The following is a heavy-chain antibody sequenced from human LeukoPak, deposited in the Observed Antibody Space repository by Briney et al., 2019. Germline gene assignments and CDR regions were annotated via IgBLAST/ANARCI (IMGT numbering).Heavy chain of an antibody. CDR3: ARNIWFGESADAFDI. Sequence: ASVKVSCKASGYTFTGYYMHWVRQAPGQGLEWMGWINPNSGGTNYAQKFQGRVTMTRDKSIRTAYMEPSRLTSDDTAVYYCARNIWFGESADAFDIWGQGTMVTVSS. CDR1: GYTFTGYY. CDR2: INPNSGGT. V-gene: IGHV1-2*02. J-gene: IGHJ3*02. D-gene: IGHD3-10*01.